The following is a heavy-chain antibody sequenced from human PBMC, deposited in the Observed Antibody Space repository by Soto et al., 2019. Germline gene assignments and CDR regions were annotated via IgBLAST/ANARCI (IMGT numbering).Heavy chain of an antibody. CDR1: NGSITSGNW. D-gene: IGHD3-16*01. J-gene: IGHJ5*02. V-gene: IGHV4-4*02. Sequence: QVQLQESGPGLVKPSGTLSLTCAVSNGSITSGNWWSWVRQPPGKGLEWIGDIYQTGSTNYNPSLRSRVILSVDSSKNNFSLSLSSVTAADTAVYFCARVWGALAPIAGWFGPWGRGILVTVSS. CDR2: IYQTGST. CDR3: ARVWGALAPIAGWFGP.